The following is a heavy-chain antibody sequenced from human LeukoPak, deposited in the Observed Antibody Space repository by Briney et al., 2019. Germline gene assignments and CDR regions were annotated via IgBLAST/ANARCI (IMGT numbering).Heavy chain of an antibody. CDR1: GGSISSYY. Sequence: SETLSLTCTVSGGSISSYYWSWIRQPPGKGLEWIGYIYYSGSTSYNPSLKSRATISVDTSKKQFSLKLSSVTAADTAVDYCARQGTSGWSGSAFDIWGQGTKVIVSS. CDR2: IYYSGST. CDR3: ARQGTSGWSGSAFDI. V-gene: IGHV4-59*08. J-gene: IGHJ3*02. D-gene: IGHD6-19*01.